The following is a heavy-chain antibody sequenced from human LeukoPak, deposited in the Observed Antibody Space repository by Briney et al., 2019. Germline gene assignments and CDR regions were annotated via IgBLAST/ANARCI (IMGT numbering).Heavy chain of an antibody. CDR2: TFYRSKWFY. Sequence: SQTLSLTCAISGDSVSSNGAAWYWIRQSPSRGLEWLGRTFYRSKWFYEYAVSVESRITARPDTSKNHYSLELRSVTPEDTAVYYCARDPSGDQGLDYWGQGILVTVST. J-gene: IGHJ4*02. CDR1: GDSVSSNGAA. V-gene: IGHV6-1*01. D-gene: IGHD3-10*01. CDR3: ARDPSGDQGLDY.